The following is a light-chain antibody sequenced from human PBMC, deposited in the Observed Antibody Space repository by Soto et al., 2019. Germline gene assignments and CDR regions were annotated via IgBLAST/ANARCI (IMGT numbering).Light chain of an antibody. CDR1: SSDVGGYNY. V-gene: IGLV2-11*01. CDR2: DVS. Sequence: QSALTQPRSVSGSPGQSVTISCTGTSSDVGGYNYVSWYQQHPGKAPKVMIYDVSERPSGVPDRFSGSKSGNTASLTISGLQAEDEADYYCSSYTSSSTGGYVFGTGTKLTVL. CDR3: SSYTSSSTGGYV. J-gene: IGLJ1*01.